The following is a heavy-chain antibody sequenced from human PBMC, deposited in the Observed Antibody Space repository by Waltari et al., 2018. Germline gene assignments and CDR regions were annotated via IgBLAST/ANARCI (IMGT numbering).Heavy chain of an antibody. J-gene: IGHJ4*02. D-gene: IGHD5-12*01. Sequence: QVQLQESGPGLVKPSQTLSLTCTVSGGSISSGDYYWSWIRQPPGKGLEWIGYIYYSGSTYYNPSLKSRVTISVDTSKNQFSLKLSSVTAADTAVYYCARVRYSGYEEGPNDSYYFDYWGQGTLVTVSS. V-gene: IGHV4-30-4*08. CDR2: IYYSGST. CDR1: GGSISSGDYY. CDR3: ARVRYSGYEEGPNDSYYFDY.